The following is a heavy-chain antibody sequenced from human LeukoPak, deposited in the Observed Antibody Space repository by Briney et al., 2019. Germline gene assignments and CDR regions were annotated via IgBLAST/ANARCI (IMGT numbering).Heavy chain of an antibody. D-gene: IGHD3-22*01. V-gene: IGHV3-30*18. Sequence: PGGSLRLSCAAPGFSFSSNVMHWVRQAPGKGLEWVAQISHDGNDKYYADSVKGRFTISRDNSKNTLFLQLDSLRAEDTAVYFCAKVGIGYYYPFDYWGQGTLVTVPS. CDR2: ISHDGNDK. CDR1: GFSFSSNV. J-gene: IGHJ4*02. CDR3: AKVGIGYYYPFDY.